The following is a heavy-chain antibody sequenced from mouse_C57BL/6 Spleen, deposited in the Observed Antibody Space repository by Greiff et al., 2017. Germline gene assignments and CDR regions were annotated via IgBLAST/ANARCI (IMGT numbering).Heavy chain of an antibody. CDR1: GYTFTSYW. D-gene: IGHD1-1*01. J-gene: IGHJ1*03. V-gene: IGHV1-61*01. CDR3: ARETTGDWYFDV. Sequence: QVQLQQPGAELVRPGSSVKLSCKASGYTFTSYWMDWVKQRPGQGLEWIGNIYPSDSETHYNQKFKDKATLTVDKSSSTAYMQLSSLTSEDSAVYYGARETTGDWYFDVWGTGTTVTVSS. CDR2: IYPSDSET.